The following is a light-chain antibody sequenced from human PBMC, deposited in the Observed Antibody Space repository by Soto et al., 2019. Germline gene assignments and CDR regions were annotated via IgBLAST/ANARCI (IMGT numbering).Light chain of an antibody. J-gene: IGKJ1*01. Sequence: EIVFTQSPGTLSLSPGERATLSCRASQSVSSNLAWYQQKPGQAPRLLIYGASTRATGIPARFSGSGSGTDFTLTISSLQPEDFATYYCQQSYSTPQTFGQGTKVDIK. CDR3: QQSYSTPQT. CDR1: QSVSSN. CDR2: GAS. V-gene: IGKV3-15*01.